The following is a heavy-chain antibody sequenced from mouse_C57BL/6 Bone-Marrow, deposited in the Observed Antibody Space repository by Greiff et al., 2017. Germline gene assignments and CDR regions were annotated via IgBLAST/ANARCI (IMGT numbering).Heavy chain of an antibody. CDR2: INPSSGYT. Sequence: QVQLKQSGAELAKPGASVKLSCKASGYTFTSYWMHWVKQRPGQGLEWIGYINPSSGYTKYNQKFKDKAPLTAYKSSSTAYMQLCSLTYEDSAVYYCAREDYCGSRGYFDYWGQGTTLTVSS. D-gene: IGHD1-1*01. J-gene: IGHJ2*01. CDR3: AREDYCGSRGYFDY. V-gene: IGHV1-7*01. CDR1: GYTFTSYW.